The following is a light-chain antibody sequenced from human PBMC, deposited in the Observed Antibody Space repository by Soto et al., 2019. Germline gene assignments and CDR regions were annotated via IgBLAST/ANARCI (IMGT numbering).Light chain of an antibody. CDR3: QSYDSSLSGWV. CDR1: SSNIGAGYD. CDR2: GNS. V-gene: IGLV1-40*01. Sequence: QSVLTQPRSVSGAPGQRVTISCTGSSSNIGAGYDVSWYQQLPGTAPKLLIYGNSNRPSGVPDRFSGSKSGTSASLAISGLRAEDEADYYCQSYDSSLSGWVFGGGTKLTVL. J-gene: IGLJ3*02.